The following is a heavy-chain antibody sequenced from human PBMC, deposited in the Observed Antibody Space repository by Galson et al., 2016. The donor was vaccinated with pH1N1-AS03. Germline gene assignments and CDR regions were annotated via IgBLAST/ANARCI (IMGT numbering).Heavy chain of an antibody. CDR3: AMSGYYGDTGKIVQ. D-gene: IGHD3-3*01. J-gene: IGHJ1*01. V-gene: IGHV4-31*03. CDR2: IHYSGQT. CDR1: GGSISSAGYY. Sequence: TLSLTCTVSGGSISSAGYYWSWIRQHPGKGLEWIGNIHYSGQTYYNPSIKSRVTISAGTSKNQFSLRLSSVTAVDTAVYSFAMSGYYGDTGKIVQWGQVTLVIVSS.